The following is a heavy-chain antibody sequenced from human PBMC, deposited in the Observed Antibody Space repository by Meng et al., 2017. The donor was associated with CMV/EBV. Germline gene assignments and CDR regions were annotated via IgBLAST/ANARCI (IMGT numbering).Heavy chain of an antibody. V-gene: IGHV4-59*01. J-gene: IGHJ4*02. D-gene: IGHD5-18*01. Sequence: SETLSLTCTVSGGSISSYYWSWLRQPPGKGLEWIGYIYYSGSTNYNPSLKSRVTISVDTSKNQFSLKLSSVTAADTAVYYCARVQDTASIDYWGQGTLVTVSS. CDR2: IYYSGST. CDR1: GGSISSYY. CDR3: ARVQDTASIDY.